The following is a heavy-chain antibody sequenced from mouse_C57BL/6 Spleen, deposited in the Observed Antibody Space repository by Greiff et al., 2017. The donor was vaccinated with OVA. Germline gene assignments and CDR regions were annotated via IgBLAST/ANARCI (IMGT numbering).Heavy chain of an antibody. CDR3: EREDEGYYAMDY. Sequence: EVMLVESGGGLVKPGGSLKLSCAASGFAFSSYAMSWVRQTPGKRLEWVATISAGGSYTYYPGNVKGRFTISRDNAQNHRYLQMSHLKSEDTAMYYCEREDEGYYAMDYWGQGTSVTVSS. CDR2: ISAGGSYT. J-gene: IGHJ4*01. CDR1: GFAFSSYA. V-gene: IGHV5-4*01.